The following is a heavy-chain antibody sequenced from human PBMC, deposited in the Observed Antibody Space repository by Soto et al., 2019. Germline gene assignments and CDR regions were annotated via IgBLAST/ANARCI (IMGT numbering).Heavy chain of an antibody. V-gene: IGHV4-39*07. D-gene: IGHD3-3*01. Sequence: SETLSLTCTVTGDSISSRSYYWSWIRQPPGKGLEWIGEINHSGSTNYNPSLKSRVTISVDTSKNQFSLKLSSVTAADTAMYYCARILYYDFWSGLNDWFDPWGQGTLVTVSS. CDR1: GDSISSRSYY. J-gene: IGHJ5*02. CDR2: INHSGST. CDR3: ARILYYDFWSGLNDWFDP.